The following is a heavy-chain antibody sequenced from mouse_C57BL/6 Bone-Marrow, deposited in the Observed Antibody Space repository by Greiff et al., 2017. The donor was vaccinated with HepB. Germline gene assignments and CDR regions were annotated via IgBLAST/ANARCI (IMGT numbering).Heavy chain of an antibody. V-gene: IGHV1-69*01. CDR1: GYTFTSYW. Sequence: QVQLQQPGAELVMPGASVKLSCKASGYTFTSYWMHWVKQRPGQGLEWIGEIDPSDSYTNYNQKFKGKSTLTVDKSSSTAYMQLSSLTSEDSAVYDGARYGYYDGSSDPYYFDDWGQGTTLTVSS. J-gene: IGHJ2*01. D-gene: IGHD1-1*01. CDR2: IDPSDSYT. CDR3: ARYGYYDGSSDPYYFDD.